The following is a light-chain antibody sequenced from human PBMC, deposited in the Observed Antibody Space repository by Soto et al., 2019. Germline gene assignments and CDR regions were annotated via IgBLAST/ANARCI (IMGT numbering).Light chain of an antibody. CDR1: SSNIGNNY. CDR3: GTWDSSLSAVV. V-gene: IGLV1-51*01. CDR2: DNN. J-gene: IGLJ2*01. Sequence: QSVLTQPPSVSAAPGQKVTISCSGSSSNIGNNYVSWYQQLPGTAPKLLIYDNNKRPSGIPDRFSGSKSGTSATLGITGLQTGDEADYYCGTWDSSLSAVVFGLGTKLNVL.